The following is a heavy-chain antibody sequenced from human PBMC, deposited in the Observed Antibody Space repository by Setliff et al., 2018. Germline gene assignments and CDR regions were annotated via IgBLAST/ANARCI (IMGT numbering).Heavy chain of an antibody. Sequence: LRLSCAASGFTFSRHEMNWVRQAPGKGLEWLSYISTTGNTIYYADSVKGRFTISRDNAKNSLYVQMNSLRADDTAIYYCARGGALDSWGLGTLVTVSS. CDR3: ARGGALDS. V-gene: IGHV3-48*03. CDR1: GFTFSRHE. J-gene: IGHJ4*02. CDR2: ISTTGNTI.